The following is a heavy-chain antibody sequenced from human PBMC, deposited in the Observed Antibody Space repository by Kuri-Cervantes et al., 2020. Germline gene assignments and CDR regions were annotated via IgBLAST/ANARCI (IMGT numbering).Heavy chain of an antibody. CDR2: ISYDGSNK. D-gene: IGHD3-10*01. J-gene: IGHJ4*02. CDR1: GFTFSSYA. V-gene: IGHV3-30*01. CDR3: ARSRASMVRGRIPYYFDY. Sequence: GGSLRLSCAASGFTFSSYAMHWVRQAPGKGLEWVAVISYDGSNKYYADSVKGRFTISRDNSKNTLYLQMNSLRAEDTAVYYCARSRASMVRGRIPYYFDYWGQGTLVTVSS.